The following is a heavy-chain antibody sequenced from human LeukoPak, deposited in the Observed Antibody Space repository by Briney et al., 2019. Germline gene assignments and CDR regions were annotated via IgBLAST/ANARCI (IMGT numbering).Heavy chain of an antibody. CDR1: GGSISSYY. CDR3: ARTTIFGANWFDP. V-gene: IGHV4-59*01. D-gene: IGHD3-3*01. Sequence: PSETLSLTCTVSGGSISSYYWSWIRQPPGKGLEWIGYIYYSGSTNYNPPLKSRVTISVDTSKNQFSLKLSSVTAADTAVYYCARTTIFGANWFDPWGQGTLVTVSS. CDR2: IYYSGST. J-gene: IGHJ5*02.